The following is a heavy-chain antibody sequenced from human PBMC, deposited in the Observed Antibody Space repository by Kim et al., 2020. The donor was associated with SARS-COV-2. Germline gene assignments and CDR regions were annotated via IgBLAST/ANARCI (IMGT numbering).Heavy chain of an antibody. Sequence: VKGRFTISRDNAKNSLYLQMNSLRAEDTAVYYCAREYDFWSAEGFNYFDYWGQGTLVTVSS. V-gene: IGHV3-11*06. CDR3: AREYDFWSAEGFNYFDY. J-gene: IGHJ4*02. D-gene: IGHD3-3*01.